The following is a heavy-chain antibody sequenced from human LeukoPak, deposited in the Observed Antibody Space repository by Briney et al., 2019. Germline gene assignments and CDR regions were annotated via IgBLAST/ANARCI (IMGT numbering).Heavy chain of an antibody. J-gene: IGHJ6*02. CDR1: GFTFSSYA. Sequence: PGGSLKLSCAASGFTFSSYAMSWVRQAPGKGLEWVSAISGSGGNTYYADSVKGRFTISRDNSKNTLYLQMNSLRAEDTAVYYCAKVDGGYYYFGMDVWGQGTTVTVSS. V-gene: IGHV3-23*01. CDR2: ISGSGGNT. CDR3: AKVDGGYYYFGMDV.